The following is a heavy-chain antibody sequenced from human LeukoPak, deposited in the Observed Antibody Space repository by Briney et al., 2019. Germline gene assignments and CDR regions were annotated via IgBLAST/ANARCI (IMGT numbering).Heavy chain of an antibody. D-gene: IGHD6-13*01. CDR3: ARTISGWYYFDY. CDR1: GGFNSGYY. CDR2: INYSGRT. J-gene: IGHJ4*02. Sequence: PSETLSLTCSVSGGFNSGYYWSWIRQPPGKGLEWIGYINYSGRTDYNPSLKSRVTISVDTSKNQFSLKLSSVTAADTAVFYCARTISGWYYFDYWGQGTLVTVSS. V-gene: IGHV4-59*08.